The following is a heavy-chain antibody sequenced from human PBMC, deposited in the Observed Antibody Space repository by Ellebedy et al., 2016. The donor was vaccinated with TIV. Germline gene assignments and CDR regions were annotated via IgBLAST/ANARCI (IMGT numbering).Heavy chain of an antibody. CDR2: IWYDGSNK. CDR3: ARDCFQSGELGLTELSYFDY. J-gene: IGHJ4*02. V-gene: IGHV3-33*01. D-gene: IGHD1-14*01. Sequence: GESLKISCAASGFTFSSYGMHWVRQAPGKGLEWVAVIWYDGSNKYYADSVKGRFTISRDNSKNTLYLQMNSLRAEDTAVYYCARDCFQSGELGLTELSYFDYWGQGTLVTVSS. CDR1: GFTFSSYG.